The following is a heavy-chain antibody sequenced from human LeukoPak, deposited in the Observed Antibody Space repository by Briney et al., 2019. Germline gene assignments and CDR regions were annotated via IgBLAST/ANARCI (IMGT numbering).Heavy chain of an antibody. CDR2: ISGSGGST. CDR3: ATRKKSRGELMTGFDY. CDR1: GFTFSSYA. Sequence: GGSLRLSCAASGFTFSSYAMSWVRQAPGKGLEWVSAISGSGGSTYYADSVKGRFTISRDNSKNTLYLQMNSLRAEDTAVYYCATRKKSRGELMTGFDYWGQGTLVTVSS. D-gene: IGHD3-9*01. J-gene: IGHJ4*02. V-gene: IGHV3-23*01.